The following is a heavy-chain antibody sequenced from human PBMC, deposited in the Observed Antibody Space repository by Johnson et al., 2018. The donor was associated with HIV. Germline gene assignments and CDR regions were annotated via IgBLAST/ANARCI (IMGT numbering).Heavy chain of an antibody. V-gene: IGHV3-9*01. Sequence: VQLVESGGGLVQPGGSLRLSCAASGFSFDDYAMHWVRQVPGKGLEWVAGIGWNGLTIGYVDSVQGRFTISRNDATNSMYLQMHSLRAEDTALYYFARGFGKSGDYYWRFGAFDIWGQGTMVTVSS. D-gene: IGHD3-22*01. CDR1: GFSFDDYA. J-gene: IGHJ3*02. CDR3: ARGFGKSGDYYWRFGAFDI. CDR2: IGWNGLTI.